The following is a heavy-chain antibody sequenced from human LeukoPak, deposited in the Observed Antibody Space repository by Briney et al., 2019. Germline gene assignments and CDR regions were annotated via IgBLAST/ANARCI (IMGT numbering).Heavy chain of an antibody. V-gene: IGHV1-2*02. J-gene: IGHJ6*03. CDR3: ARGSNSGYDRYYYYYYMDI. D-gene: IGHD5-12*01. Sequence: ASVRVSCKASGYTFTGYYMHWVRQAPGQGLEWMGWINLNSGGTNDAQKFQDRGTMTRDTSISTAYVELNRLKSDDTAVYYCARGSNSGYDRYYYYYYMDIWGKGTTVTVSS. CDR2: INLNSGGT. CDR1: GYTFTGYY.